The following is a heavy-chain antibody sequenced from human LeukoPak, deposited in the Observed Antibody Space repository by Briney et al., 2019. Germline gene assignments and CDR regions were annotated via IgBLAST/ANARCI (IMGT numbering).Heavy chain of an antibody. CDR3: ARLGTQYSYGYWGYFDY. Sequence: SETLSLTCTVSGGSISSSSYYWGWIRQPPGKGLEWIGSIYYSGSTYYNPSLKSRVTISVDTSKNQFSLKLSSVTAADTAVYYCARLGTQYSYGYWGYFDYWGQGTLVTVSS. D-gene: IGHD5-18*01. J-gene: IGHJ4*02. CDR2: IYYSGST. V-gene: IGHV4-39*01. CDR1: GGSISSSSYY.